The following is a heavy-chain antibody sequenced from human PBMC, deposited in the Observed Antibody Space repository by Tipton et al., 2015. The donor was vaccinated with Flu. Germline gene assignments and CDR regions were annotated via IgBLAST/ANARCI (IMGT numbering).Heavy chain of an antibody. J-gene: IGHJ2*01. CDR3: AKDFASSGWYNWYFDL. V-gene: IGHV3-9*01. CDR2: ISWNSGSI. Sequence: AASGFTFDDYAMHWVRQAPGKGLEWVSGISWNSGSIGYADSVKGRFTISRDNAKNSLYLQMNSLRAEDTALYYCAKDFASSGWYNWYFDLWGRGTLVTVSS. D-gene: IGHD6-19*01. CDR1: GFTFDDYA.